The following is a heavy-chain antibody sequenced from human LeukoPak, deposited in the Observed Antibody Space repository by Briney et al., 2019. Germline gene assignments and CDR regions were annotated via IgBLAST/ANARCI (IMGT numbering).Heavy chain of an antibody. CDR3: ARGKYGGYFIDY. J-gene: IGHJ4*02. V-gene: IGHV3-23*01. CDR1: GFTFSSYS. Sequence: RTGGSLRLSCAASGFTFSSYSMNWVRQAPGKGLEWVSAISGSGGSTYYADSVKGRFTISRDNSKNTLYLQMNSLRAEDTAVYYCARGKYGGYFIDYWGQGTLVTVSS. CDR2: ISGSGGST. D-gene: IGHD5-12*01.